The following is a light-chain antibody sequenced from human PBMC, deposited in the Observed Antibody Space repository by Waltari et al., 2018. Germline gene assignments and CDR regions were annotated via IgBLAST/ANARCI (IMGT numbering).Light chain of an antibody. Sequence: EIVMTQSPATLSVSPGERATLSCRATQSVSSNLAWYQQKPGQAPSLLIYGASTTATGVPARFSGSGSGTEFTLTISSLQSEDFAVYYCQQYDYWPETFGQGTKVEIK. J-gene: IGKJ1*01. CDR3: QQYDYWPET. V-gene: IGKV3-15*01. CDR2: GAS. CDR1: QSVSSN.